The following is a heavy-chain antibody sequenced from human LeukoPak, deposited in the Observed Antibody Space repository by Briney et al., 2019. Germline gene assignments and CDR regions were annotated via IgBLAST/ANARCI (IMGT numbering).Heavy chain of an antibody. D-gene: IGHD1-14*01. CDR3: ARTTYNWFDP. V-gene: IGHV4-59*01. Sequence: SETLSLTCTVSGGSISSYYWSWIRQPPGKGLEWIGYIYYSGSTNYNPSLKSRVTISVDTSKNQFSLKLSSVAAADTAVYYCARTTYNWFDPWGQGTLVTVSS. CDR2: IYYSGST. J-gene: IGHJ5*02. CDR1: GGSISSYY.